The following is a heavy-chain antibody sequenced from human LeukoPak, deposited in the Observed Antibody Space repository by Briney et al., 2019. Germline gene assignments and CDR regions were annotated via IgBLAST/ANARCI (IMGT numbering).Heavy chain of an antibody. CDR2: IYYSGST. D-gene: IGHD3-22*01. Sequence: SETLSLTCTVSGGSISSSSYYWGWIRQPPGKGLEWIGSIYYSGSTYYNPSLKSRVTISVDTSKNQFSLKLSSVTAEDTAVYYCARAQWLPMWYWGQGTLVTVSS. V-gene: IGHV4-39*07. J-gene: IGHJ4*02. CDR3: ARAQWLPMWY. CDR1: GGSISSSSYY.